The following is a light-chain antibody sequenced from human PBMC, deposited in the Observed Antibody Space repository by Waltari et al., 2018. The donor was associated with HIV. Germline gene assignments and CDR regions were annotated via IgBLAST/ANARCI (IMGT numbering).Light chain of an antibody. CDR1: DFNIGANT. Sequence: QSVLTQPPSASGTSGQRVTISCSGSDFNIGANTVNWYQQVPGMAPKLLIYSDHQRPSGGPDRFSGSKSGTSASLAISGLQSEDEANYYCSSWDDSLNGVWVFGGGTKVTVL. J-gene: IGLJ2*01. V-gene: IGLV1-44*01. CDR2: SDH. CDR3: SSWDDSLNGVWV.